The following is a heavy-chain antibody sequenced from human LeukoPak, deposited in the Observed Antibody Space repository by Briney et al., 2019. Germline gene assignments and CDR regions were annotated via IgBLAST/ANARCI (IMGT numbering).Heavy chain of an antibody. Sequence: GGSQRLSCAASGFTFSSYGMHWVRQAPGKGLEWVAVISYDGSNKYYADSVKGRFTISRDNSKNTLYLQMNSLRAEDTAVYYCAKDWSRPGLDYWGQGTLVTVSS. V-gene: IGHV3-30*18. J-gene: IGHJ4*02. CDR1: GFTFSSYG. D-gene: IGHD3-3*01. CDR3: AKDWSRPGLDY. CDR2: ISYDGSNK.